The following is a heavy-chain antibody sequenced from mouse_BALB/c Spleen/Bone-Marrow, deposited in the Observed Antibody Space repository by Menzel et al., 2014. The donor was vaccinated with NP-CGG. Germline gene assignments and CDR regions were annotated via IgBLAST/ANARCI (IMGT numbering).Heavy chain of an antibody. J-gene: IGHJ2*01. CDR1: GYTFTDFN. V-gene: IGHV1-18*01. CDR3: AREGRGFDY. D-gene: IGHD3-3*01. Sequence: EVQLQQSGPELVKPGASVKMSCKASGYTFTDFNMDWVKQSHGKSLEWIGDINPNNGGTIYNQQFKGRATLTVDTSSRTAYMEFRSLTSEDTAVYFCAREGRGFDYWGQGTTLTVSS. CDR2: INPNNGGT.